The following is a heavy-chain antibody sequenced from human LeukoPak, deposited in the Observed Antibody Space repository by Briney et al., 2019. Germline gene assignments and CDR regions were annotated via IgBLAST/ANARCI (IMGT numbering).Heavy chain of an antibody. J-gene: IGHJ4*02. CDR1: GYTFSSYA. CDR3: ARGRLGYSSSSDFDY. V-gene: IGHV1-69*05. D-gene: IGHD6-6*01. CDR2: IIPIFGTA. Sequence: GASVKVSCKPSGYTFSSYAISWVRQAPGQGLEWMGGIIPIFGTANYAQKFQGRVTITTDESTSTAYMELSSLRSEDTAVYYCARGRLGYSSSSDFDYWGQGTLVTVSS.